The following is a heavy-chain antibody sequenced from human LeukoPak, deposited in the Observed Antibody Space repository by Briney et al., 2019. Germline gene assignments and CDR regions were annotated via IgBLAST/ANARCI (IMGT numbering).Heavy chain of an antibody. CDR1: GFIFSNYA. Sequence: GGSLRLSCAASGFIFSNYAMTWVRQAPGKGLEWVSSISGNAGSTYYIDSVKGRFTISRDNSKNTLFLQMNSLRAEDTGMYYCARYGAPGWSGYCDYWGQGTLVTVSS. J-gene: IGHJ4*02. CDR2: ISGNAGST. V-gene: IGHV3-23*01. CDR3: ARYGAPGWSGYCDY. D-gene: IGHD4/OR15-4a*01.